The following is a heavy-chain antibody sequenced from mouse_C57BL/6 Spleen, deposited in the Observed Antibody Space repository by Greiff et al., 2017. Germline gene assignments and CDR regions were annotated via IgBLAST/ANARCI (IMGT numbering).Heavy chain of an antibody. CDR3: ARAVVAFYYAMDY. J-gene: IGHJ4*01. CDR2: IYPGDGDT. V-gene: IGHV1-82*01. CDR1: GYAFRSSW. D-gene: IGHD1-1*01. Sequence: VQLQQSGPELVKPGASVKISCKASGYAFRSSWMNWVKQRPGKGLEWIGRIYPGDGDTNYNGKFKGKPTLTADKSSSTAYMQLSSLTSEDSAVYFCARAVVAFYYAMDYWGQGTSVTVSS.